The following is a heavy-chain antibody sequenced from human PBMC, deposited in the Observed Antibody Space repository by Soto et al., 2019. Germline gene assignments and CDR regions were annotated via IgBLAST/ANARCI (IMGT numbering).Heavy chain of an antibody. CDR2: INPSGGST. V-gene: IGHV1-46*01. Sequence: GASVKVSCKASGYTFTSYYMHWVRRAPGQGLEWMGIINPSGGSTSYAQKFQGRVTMTRDTSTSTVYMELSSLRSEDTAVYYCARDLTTVTTYRFNYYYYGMDVWGQGTTVTVSS. J-gene: IGHJ6*02. CDR3: ARDLTTVTTYRFNYYYYGMDV. CDR1: GYTFTSYY. D-gene: IGHD4-17*01.